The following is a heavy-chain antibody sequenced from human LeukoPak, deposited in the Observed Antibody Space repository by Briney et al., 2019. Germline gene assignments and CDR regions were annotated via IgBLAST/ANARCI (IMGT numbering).Heavy chain of an antibody. D-gene: IGHD3-22*01. V-gene: IGHV3-30*04. J-gene: IGHJ3*02. CDR1: GFTFSSYV. CDR3: ARDRPMIVVADAFDI. Sequence: GGSLRLSCAASGFTFSSYVMHWVRQAPGKGLEWVAVISYDGSNKYYADSVEGRFTISRDNSRNTLYLQMNSLRPEDTALYYCARDRPMIVVADAFDIWGQGTMVTVSS. CDR2: ISYDGSNK.